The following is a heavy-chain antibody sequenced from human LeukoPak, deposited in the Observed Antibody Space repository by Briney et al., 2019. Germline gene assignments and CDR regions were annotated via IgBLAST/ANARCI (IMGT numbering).Heavy chain of an antibody. D-gene: IGHD3-9*01. Sequence: KTSETLSLTCAVYVDSFSGYYWSWIRQPPRGGLEWIGEINHSGSTNYNPSLKSRVTISLETSKNQFSLKLSSVTAADTAVYYCASQDYDILTGLTPAWGQGTLVTVSS. CDR3: ASQDYDILTGLTPA. CDR1: VDSFSGYY. CDR2: INHSGST. J-gene: IGHJ5*02. V-gene: IGHV4-34*01.